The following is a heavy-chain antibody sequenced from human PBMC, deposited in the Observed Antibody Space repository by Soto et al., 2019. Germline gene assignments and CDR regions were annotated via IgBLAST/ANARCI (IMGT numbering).Heavy chain of an antibody. D-gene: IGHD6-13*01. CDR1: GGSISSYY. Sequence: SETLSLTCTVSGGSISSYYWSWIRQPPGKGLEWIGYIYYSGSTNYNPSLKSRVTISVDTSKNQFSLKLSSVTAADTAVYYCAREVEVAAAGSSGTGFDPWGQGTLVTVYS. V-gene: IGHV4-59*01. CDR2: IYYSGST. J-gene: IGHJ5*02. CDR3: AREVEVAAAGSSGTGFDP.